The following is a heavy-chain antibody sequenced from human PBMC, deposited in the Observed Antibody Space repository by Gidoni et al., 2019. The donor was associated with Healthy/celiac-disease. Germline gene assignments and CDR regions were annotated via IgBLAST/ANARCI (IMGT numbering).Heavy chain of an antibody. V-gene: IGHV1-2*02. CDR1: GYTFTGSY. Sequence: QVQLVQSGAEVKKPGASVQVSCKASGYTFTGSYMHWVRQAPGQGLEWMGWINPNRGGTNYAQKFQGRVTMTRDTSISTAYMELSRLRSDDTAVYYCARDVGGYYYDSSGYYYYYYGMDVWGQGTTVTVSS. CDR2: INPNRGGT. CDR3: ARDVGGYYYDSSGYYYYYYGMDV. J-gene: IGHJ6*02. D-gene: IGHD3-22*01.